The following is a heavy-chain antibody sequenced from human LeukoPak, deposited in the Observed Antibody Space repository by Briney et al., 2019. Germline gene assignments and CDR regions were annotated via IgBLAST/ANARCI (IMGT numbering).Heavy chain of an antibody. CDR3: AKDHYDSSGYDAFDI. Sequence: GGSLRLSCAAAGFTFSSYAMSWVRQAPGKGLEWVSAISGSADNTYYADSVRGRSTISRDNSKNTLYLQMNSLRAEDTAVYYCAKDHYDSSGYDAFDIWGQGTLVTVSS. J-gene: IGHJ3*02. CDR2: ISGSADNT. D-gene: IGHD3-22*01. V-gene: IGHV3-23*01. CDR1: GFTFSSYA.